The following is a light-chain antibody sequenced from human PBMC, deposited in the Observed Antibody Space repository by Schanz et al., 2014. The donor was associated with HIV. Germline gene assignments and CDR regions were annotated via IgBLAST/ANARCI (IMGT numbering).Light chain of an antibody. CDR3: GTWDSSLSGVV. Sequence: QSVLTQPPSVSGAPGQRVTISCTGSSSNIGAGYDVHWYQQLPGTAPKLLIYGNSNRPSEIPDRFSGSKTGTSATLAITGLQTEDEADYYCGTWDSSLSGVVFGGGTKLTVL. J-gene: IGLJ2*01. CDR1: SSNIGAGYD. CDR2: GNS. V-gene: IGLV1-40*01.